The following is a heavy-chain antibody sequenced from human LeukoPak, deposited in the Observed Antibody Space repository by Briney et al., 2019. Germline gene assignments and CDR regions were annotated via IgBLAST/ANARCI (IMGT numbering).Heavy chain of an antibody. CDR2: ISGSGGTT. D-gene: IGHD4-17*01. CDR3: AKASGYGDYGYYSYYIDV. V-gene: IGHV3-23*01. Sequence: GGTLRLSCAAYEFTFYSYGMSWVRQAPGKGLEWVSSISGSGGTTYYTDSVKGRFTISRDNSMKTLFLQMNSLRAEDTAVYYCAKASGYGDYGYYSYYIDVWGKGTTVTISS. J-gene: IGHJ6*03. CDR1: EFTFYSYG.